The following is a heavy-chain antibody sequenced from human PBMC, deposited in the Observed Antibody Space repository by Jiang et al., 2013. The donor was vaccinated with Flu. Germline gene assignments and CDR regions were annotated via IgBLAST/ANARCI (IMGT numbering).Heavy chain of an antibody. CDR1: GGTFSSYA. CDR2: IIPIFGTA. V-gene: IGHV1-69*01. D-gene: IGHD4-17*01. J-gene: IGHJ4*02. Sequence: SGAEVRKPGSSVKVSCKASGGTFSSYAISWVRQAPGQGLEWMGGIIPIFGTANYAQKFQGRVTITADESTSTAYMELSSLRSEDTAVYYCASGNDYGDHILFDYWGQGTLVTVSS. CDR3: ASGNDYGDHILFDY.